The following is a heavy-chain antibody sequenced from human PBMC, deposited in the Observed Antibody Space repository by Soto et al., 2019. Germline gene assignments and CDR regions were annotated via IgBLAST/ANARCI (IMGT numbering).Heavy chain of an antibody. CDR2: INPISGGT. V-gene: IGHV1-2*02. CDR1: GYTFTDYY. D-gene: IGHD2-2*03. J-gene: IGHJ4*02. CDR3: ARDSVGYCSRTRCYGQGYFDY. Sequence: ASVKVSCKASGYTFTDYYIHWVRQAPGQGLEWMAWINPISGGTNYAQGFQGRVTMTRDTSITTTYMELSRLTSDDTAVYYCARDSVGYCSRTRCYGQGYFDYWGQGALVTVSS.